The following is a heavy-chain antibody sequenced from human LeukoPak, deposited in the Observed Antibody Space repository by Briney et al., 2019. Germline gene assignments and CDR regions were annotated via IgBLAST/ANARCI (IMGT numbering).Heavy chain of an antibody. CDR1: GGSFSAYY. CDR2: INHSGST. D-gene: IGHD3-22*01. J-gene: IGHJ4*02. V-gene: IGHV4-34*01. Sequence: SETLSLTCAVYGGSFSAYYWSWIRQPPGKGLEWIGEINHSGSTNYNPSLKSRVTISVDTSKNQLSLKLSSVTAADTAVYYCARNSHHYDSSGFNYWGQGPLVTISS. CDR3: ARNSHHYDSSGFNY.